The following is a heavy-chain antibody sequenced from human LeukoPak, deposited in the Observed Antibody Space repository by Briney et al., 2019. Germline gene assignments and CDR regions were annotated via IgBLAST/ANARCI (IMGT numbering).Heavy chain of an antibody. CDR3: ARGYLIDY. CDR1: GFTVNSNY. CDR2: VYSGDRT. J-gene: IGHJ4*02. D-gene: IGHD1-26*01. V-gene: IGHV3-66*01. Sequence: GGSLRLSCAASGFTVNSNYMSWVRQAPGKGLEWVSVVYSGDRTYYADSVKGRFTISRDDSTNTLYLLMNSLRAEDTAVYYCARGYLIDYWGQGTLVTVSS.